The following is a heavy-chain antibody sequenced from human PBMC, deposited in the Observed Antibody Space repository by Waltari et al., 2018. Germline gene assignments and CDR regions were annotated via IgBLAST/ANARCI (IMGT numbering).Heavy chain of an antibody. V-gene: IGHV4-34*01. Sequence: QVQLQQWGAGLLKPSENLSLTCAVYGGSFSGYYWSWIRQPPGKGLEWIGEINHSGSTNYIPSLKSRVTISVDTSKNQFSLKLSSVTAADTAVYYCARGQEFIRKYYFDYWGQGTLVTVSS. J-gene: IGHJ4*02. CDR2: INHSGST. D-gene: IGHD4-17*01. CDR1: GGSFSGYY. CDR3: ARGQEFIRKYYFDY.